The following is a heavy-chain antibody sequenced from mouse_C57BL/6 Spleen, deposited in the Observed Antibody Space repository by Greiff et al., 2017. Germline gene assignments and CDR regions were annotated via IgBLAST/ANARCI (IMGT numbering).Heavy chain of an antibody. V-gene: IGHV1-59*01. Sequence: QVQLQQPGAELVRPGTSVKLSCKASGYTFTSYWMHWVKQRPGQGLEWIGVIDPSDSYTNYNQKFKGKATLTVDTSSSTAYMQLSSLTSEDSAVYYCAPYGSPYWGQGTTLTVSS. D-gene: IGHD1-1*01. CDR2: IDPSDSYT. CDR1: GYTFTSYW. J-gene: IGHJ2*01. CDR3: APYGSPY.